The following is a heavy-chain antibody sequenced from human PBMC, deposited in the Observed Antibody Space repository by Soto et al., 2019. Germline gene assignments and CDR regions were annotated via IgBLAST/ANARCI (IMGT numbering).Heavy chain of an antibody. CDR2: INVGNGNT. J-gene: IGHJ4*02. CDR1: GYTFTTYA. Sequence: SVKVSCTSSGYTFTTYAMHWVRQAPGQRLEWMGWINVGNGNTKYSQNFQGRVTITRDTSASTAHMELSSLRSEDTAVYYCAYDSSGYLDYWGRGNLVTVSS. D-gene: IGHD3-22*01. V-gene: IGHV1-3*01. CDR3: AYDSSGYLDY.